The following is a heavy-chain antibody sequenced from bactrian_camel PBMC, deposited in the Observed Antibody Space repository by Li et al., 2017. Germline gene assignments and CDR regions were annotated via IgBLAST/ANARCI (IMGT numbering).Heavy chain of an antibody. V-gene: IGHV3S9*01. D-gene: IGHD1*01. CDR2: IDFDGSA. CDR1: ESTYRSGC. Sequence: VQLVESGGGSVEAGGSLRLSCVASESTYRSGCMGWYREAPGQAREGVAGIDFDGSASYAESVKGRFTISQDSAKNTVYLQMNSLKPEDTGVYYCAADFARRSPPRWKDLRLCGYEMDYWGEGTQVTVS. J-gene: IGHJ7*01.